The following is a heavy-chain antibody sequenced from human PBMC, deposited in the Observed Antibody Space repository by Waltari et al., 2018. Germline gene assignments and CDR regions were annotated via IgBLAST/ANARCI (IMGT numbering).Heavy chain of an antibody. CDR1: GFTFRSYT. V-gene: IGHV3-21*02. J-gene: IGHJ4*02. CDR2: ISGGSSYT. Sequence: EVQLVGSGGGLVKPGGSLSLSCAAPGFTFRSYTLNWVRQAPGKGLEWVSSISGGSSYTYYADSVKGRFTISRDNVKNSLYLQMNSLRVEDTAVYYCAREWGVMIGTAAYHLDHWTQGTLVTVSS. D-gene: IGHD3-22*01. CDR3: AREWGVMIGTAAYHLDH.